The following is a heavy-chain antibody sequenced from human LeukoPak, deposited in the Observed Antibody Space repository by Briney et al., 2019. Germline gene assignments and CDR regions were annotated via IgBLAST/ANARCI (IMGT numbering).Heavy chain of an antibody. CDR1: GFTFSSYA. J-gene: IGHJ4*02. D-gene: IGHD6-13*01. CDR3: ARVLSAGDDY. Sequence: GGSLRLSFAASGFTFSSYAMHWVRQAPGKGLGWVAVISYDGSNKYYADSVKGRFTISRDNAKNSLYLQMNSLRAEDTAVYYCARVLSAGDDYWGQGTLVTVSS. CDR2: ISYDGSNK. V-gene: IGHV3-30-3*01.